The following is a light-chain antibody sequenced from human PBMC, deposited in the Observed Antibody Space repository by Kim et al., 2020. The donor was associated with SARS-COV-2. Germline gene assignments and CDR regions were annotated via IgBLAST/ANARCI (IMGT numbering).Light chain of an antibody. CDR2: TNN. CDR3: ASWDDSLNGWV. CDR1: TSKIGRKT. V-gene: IGLV1-44*01. J-gene: IGLJ3*02. Sequence: GQRVSIPCSGTTSKIGRKTVHGYQQFPGTAPKLLLHTNNQRPSGVPDRFSGSKSGTSASLAISGLQSDDEAEYHCASWDDSLNGWVFGGGTQLTVL.